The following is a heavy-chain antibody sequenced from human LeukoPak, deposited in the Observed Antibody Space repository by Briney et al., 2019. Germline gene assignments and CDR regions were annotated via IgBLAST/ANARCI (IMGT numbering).Heavy chain of an antibody. J-gene: IGHJ6*03. D-gene: IGHD2-2*01. V-gene: IGHV3-66*02. CDR3: TIVVVPAASSHYYYYMDV. Sequence: PGGSLRLSCAASGFTVSSNYMSWVRQAPGKGLEWASVIYSGGSTYYADSVKGRFTISRDNSKNTLYLQMNSLRAEDTAVYYCTIVVVPAASSHYYYYMDVWGKGTTVTVSS. CDR1: GFTVSSNY. CDR2: IYSGGST.